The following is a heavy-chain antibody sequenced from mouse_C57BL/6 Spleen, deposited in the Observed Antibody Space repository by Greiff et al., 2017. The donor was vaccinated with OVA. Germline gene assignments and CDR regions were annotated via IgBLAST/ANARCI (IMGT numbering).Heavy chain of an antibody. CDR1: GYTFTDYN. D-gene: IGHD1-1*01. J-gene: IGHJ3*01. V-gene: IGHV1-18*01. Sequence: EVQGVESGPELVKPGASVKIPCKASGYTFTDYNMDWVKQSHGKSLEWIGDINPNNGGTIYNQKFKGKATLTVDKSSSTAYMELRSLTSEDTAVYYCARFGITTVVPFAYWGQGTLVTVSA. CDR3: ARFGITTVVPFAY. CDR2: INPNNGGT.